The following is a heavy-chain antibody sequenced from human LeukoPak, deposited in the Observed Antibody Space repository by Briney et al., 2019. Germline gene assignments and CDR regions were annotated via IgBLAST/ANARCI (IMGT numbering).Heavy chain of an antibody. CDR3: ARYSRSSGSFLFDY. Sequence: ASVKVSCKASGYTFTSYGITWVRQAPGQGLEWVGWISAYNGNTHYAQNLQGRVTMTTDTSTSTAYMELRSLRSDDTAVYYCARYSRSSGSFLFDYWGQGTLVTVSS. CDR2: ISAYNGNT. V-gene: IGHV1-18*01. J-gene: IGHJ4*02. CDR1: GYTFTSYG. D-gene: IGHD1-26*01.